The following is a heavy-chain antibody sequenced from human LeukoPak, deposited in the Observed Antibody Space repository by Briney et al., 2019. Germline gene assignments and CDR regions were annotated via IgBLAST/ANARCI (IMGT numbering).Heavy chain of an antibody. CDR2: IYWDDDK. CDR1: GFSLSTSGVG. Sequence: SGPTLVKPTQTLTLTCTFSGFSLSTSGVGVGWIRQPPGKALERLALIYWDDDKRYSPSLKSRLTITKDTSKNHVVLTMTNMDPVDTATYYCANRFYGDYVYTNAFDIWGQGTMVTVSS. J-gene: IGHJ3*02. V-gene: IGHV2-5*02. CDR3: ANRFYGDYVYTNAFDI. D-gene: IGHD4-17*01.